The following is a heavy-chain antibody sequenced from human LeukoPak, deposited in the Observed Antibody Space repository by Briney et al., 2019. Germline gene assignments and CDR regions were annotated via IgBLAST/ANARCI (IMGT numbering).Heavy chain of an antibody. Sequence: SETLSLTCAVYGGSFSGYYWSWIRQPPGKGLEWIGYIYYSGSTNYNPSLKSRVTISVDTSKNQFSLKLSSVTAADTAVYYCAREQNYYDSSAVQYYFDYWGQGTLVTVSS. J-gene: IGHJ4*02. CDR2: IYYSGST. D-gene: IGHD3-22*01. CDR3: AREQNYYDSSAVQYYFDY. CDR1: GGSFSGYY. V-gene: IGHV4-59*01.